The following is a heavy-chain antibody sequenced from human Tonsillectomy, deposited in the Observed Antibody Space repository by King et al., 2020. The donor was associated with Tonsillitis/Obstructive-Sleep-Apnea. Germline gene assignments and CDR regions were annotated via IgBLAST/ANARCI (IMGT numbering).Heavy chain of an antibody. Sequence: VQLQQWGAGLLKPSETLSLTCAVYGGSFSGYYWSWIRQPPGKGLEWIGELNHIGSTNYNPSLKSRVPISVDTSTNQFSLNLSSVTAADTAVYYCARRIAVAGYYFDSWGQGXLVTVSS. J-gene: IGHJ4*02. V-gene: IGHV4-34*01. CDR2: LNHIGST. CDR1: GGSFSGYY. CDR3: ARRIAVAGYYFDS. D-gene: IGHD6-19*01.